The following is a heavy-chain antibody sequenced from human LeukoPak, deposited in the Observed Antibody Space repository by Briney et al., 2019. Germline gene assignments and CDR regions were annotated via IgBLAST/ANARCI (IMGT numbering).Heavy chain of an antibody. D-gene: IGHD1-26*01. Sequence: ASVKVSCKASGYTFTGYYMHWVRQAPGQGLEWMGWINPNSGGTNYAQKFQGRVTMTRDTSISTAYMELSRLRSDDTAVYYCARGGSYSGWYYYYGMDVWGQGTTVTVSS. V-gene: IGHV1-2*02. J-gene: IGHJ6*02. CDR1: GYTFTGYY. CDR3: ARGGSYSGWYYYYGMDV. CDR2: INPNSGGT.